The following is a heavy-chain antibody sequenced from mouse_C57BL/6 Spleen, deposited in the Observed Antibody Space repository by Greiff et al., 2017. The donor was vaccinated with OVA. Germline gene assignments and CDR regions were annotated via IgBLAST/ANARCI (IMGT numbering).Heavy chain of an antibody. V-gene: IGHV2-5*01. CDR1: GFSLTSYG. D-gene: IGHD2-2*01. Sequence: QVHVKQSGPGLVQPSQSLSITCTVSGFSLTSYGVHWVRQSPGKGLEWLGVIWRGGSTDYNAAFMSRLSITKDNSKSQVFFKMNSLQADDTAIYYCAKNGGYDGYAMDYWGQGTSVTVSS. J-gene: IGHJ4*01. CDR2: IWRGGST. CDR3: AKNGGYDGYAMDY.